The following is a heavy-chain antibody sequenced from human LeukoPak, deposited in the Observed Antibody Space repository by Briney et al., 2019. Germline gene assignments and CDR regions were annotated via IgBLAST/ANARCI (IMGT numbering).Heavy chain of an antibody. CDR2: ISVDNNK. J-gene: IGHJ5*02. V-gene: IGHV3-23*01. Sequence: PGGSLRLSHAASGLTLRSYAMSWVRQAPGKGLEWVSHISVDNNKWYADSVKGGFTISRDNSKTTLYLQMNRLRAEDTAVYYCAKEYSGSTYNGFDAWGQGTLVTVSS. D-gene: IGHD1-26*01. CDR1: GLTLRSYA. CDR3: AKEYSGSTYNGFDA.